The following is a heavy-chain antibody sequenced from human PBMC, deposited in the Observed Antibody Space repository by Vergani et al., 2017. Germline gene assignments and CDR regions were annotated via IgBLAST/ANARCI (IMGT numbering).Heavy chain of an antibody. CDR2: ISFDGTNE. CDR1: SFKLGDYG. CDR3: VRDRGLCAGGRCYTEAWDY. J-gene: IGHJ4*02. V-gene: IGHV3-30*03. D-gene: IGHD2-2*02. Sequence: QVQLVESGGGVVQPGRSLRLSCTPPSFKLGDYGMHWVRQAPGKGLEWVVGISFDGTNEYYPDLVKGRFTISRDIAKNTLYLQVRSLRLEDTGVYHCVRDRGLCAGGRCYTEAWDYWGQGTPVTVSS.